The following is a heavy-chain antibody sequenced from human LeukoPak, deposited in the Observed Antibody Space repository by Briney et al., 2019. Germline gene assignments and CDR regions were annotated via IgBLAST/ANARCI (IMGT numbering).Heavy chain of an antibody. J-gene: IGHJ4*02. CDR2: IIPIFGTA. D-gene: IGHD3-10*01. Sequence: ASVKVSCKASGGTFSSYAISWVRQAPGQGLEWMGGIIPIFGTANYAQKFQGRVTITADESTSTAYMELSSLRSEDTAVYYCARDALSGSFFDYRGQGTLVTVCS. CDR3: ARDALSGSFFDY. V-gene: IGHV1-69*13. CDR1: GGTFSSYA.